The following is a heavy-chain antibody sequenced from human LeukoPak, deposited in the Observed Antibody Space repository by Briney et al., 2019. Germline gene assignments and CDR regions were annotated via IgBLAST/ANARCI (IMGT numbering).Heavy chain of an antibody. Sequence: NASETLSLTCTVSGGSISSTAYYWGWIRQPPGKGLEWIGSMYYSGNTYYNPSLKSRVTMSVDTPKNQFSPKLTSVTAADTAMFYCARQVSYSTSLLGYYFDYWGQGILVTVSS. CDR2: MYYSGNT. CDR1: GGSISSTAYY. J-gene: IGHJ4*02. CDR3: ARQVSYSTSLLGYYFDY. D-gene: IGHD2-2*01. V-gene: IGHV4-39*01.